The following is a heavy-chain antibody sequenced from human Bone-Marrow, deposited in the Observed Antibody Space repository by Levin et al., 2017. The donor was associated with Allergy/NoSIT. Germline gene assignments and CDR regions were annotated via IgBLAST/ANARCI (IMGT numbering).Heavy chain of an antibody. V-gene: IGHV1-69*13. D-gene: IGHD3-22*01. CDR1: GGTFSTYD. Sequence: AASVKVSCKASGGTFSTYDISWVRQAPGEGLEWMGGIIPIFATANYAQKFQGRVSITADESTRTVYMELNNLRSDDTAVYFCARDGIVVAGVDALDLWGQGTLVTVSS. CDR3: ARDGIVVAGVDALDL. CDR2: IIPIFATA. J-gene: IGHJ3*01.